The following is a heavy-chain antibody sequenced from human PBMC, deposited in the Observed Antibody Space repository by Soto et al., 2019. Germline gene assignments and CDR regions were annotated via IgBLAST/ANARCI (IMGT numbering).Heavy chain of an antibody. J-gene: IGHJ4*02. CDR2: LYWNDDK. V-gene: IGHV2-5*04. D-gene: IGHD4-17*01. Sequence: QITLKESGQTLVNPTQTLTLVCTLSGFSINNGAVGVGWIRQPPGKAPEWLALLYWNDDKWYSPSLRYRLSVTKDSSKNQVVLTMTHLAPMDAGTYYCSKLRAVSNNLVFDQWGQGALFTVSS. CDR3: SKLRAVSNNLVFDQ. CDR1: GFSINNGAVG.